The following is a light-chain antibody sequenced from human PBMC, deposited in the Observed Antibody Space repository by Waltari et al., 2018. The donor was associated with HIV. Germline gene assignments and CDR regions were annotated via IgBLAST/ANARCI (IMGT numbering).Light chain of an antibody. CDR3: QSFDNSLNGYV. V-gene: IGLV1-40*01. CDR1: SSNIGSNFD. Sequence: QSVLTQPPSVSGAPGQRVTISCTGSSSNIGSNFDVPWYQLPPGSAPKLLIFANSNRPSGVPDRFSASKSATSASLAISGLQPEDEAEYYCQSFDNSLNGYVFGTGTTVIVL. J-gene: IGLJ1*01. CDR2: ANS.